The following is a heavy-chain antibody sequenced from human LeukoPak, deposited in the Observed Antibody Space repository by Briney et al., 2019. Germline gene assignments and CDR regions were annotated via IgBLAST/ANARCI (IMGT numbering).Heavy chain of an antibody. CDR1: GGSISSSSSSYY. J-gene: IGHJ4*02. CDR2: IYYSGST. Sequence: SETLSLTCTVSGGSISSSSSSYYWGWIRQPPGKGLEWIGSIYYSGSTYYNPSLKSRVTISVDTSKNQFSLKLSSVTAADTAVYYCARLYSSSLGRVFDYWGQGTLVTVSS. D-gene: IGHD4-11*01. V-gene: IGHV4-39*07. CDR3: ARLYSSSLGRVFDY.